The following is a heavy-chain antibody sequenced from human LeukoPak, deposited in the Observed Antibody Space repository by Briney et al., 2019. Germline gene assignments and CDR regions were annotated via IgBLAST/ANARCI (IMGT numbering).Heavy chain of an antibody. J-gene: IGHJ4*02. CDR1: GGSFSGYY. D-gene: IGHD6-19*01. Sequence: SETLSLTCAVYGGSFSGYYWSWIRQPPGRGLEWIGEINHSGSTNYDPSLKSRVTISVDTSKNQFSLKLSSVTAADTAVYYCARAPSSGWYELLSFPFDYWGQGTLVTVSS. V-gene: IGHV4-34*01. CDR2: INHSGST. CDR3: ARAPSSGWYELLSFPFDY.